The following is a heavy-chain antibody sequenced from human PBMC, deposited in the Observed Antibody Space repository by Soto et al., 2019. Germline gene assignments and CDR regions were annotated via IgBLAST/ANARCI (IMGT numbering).Heavy chain of an antibody. D-gene: IGHD2-8*01. J-gene: IGHJ5*02. CDR3: ARVGIVGCTTGVCWSP. CDR1: GFTFSSYS. Sequence: GGSLRLSCAASGFTFSSYSMNWVRQAPGKGLEWVSSISSSGYIYYADSVKGRFTISRDNAKNSLYLQMNSLRAEDTAVYYCARVGIVGCTTGVCWSPWCQGTMVTVSS. CDR2: ISSSGYI. V-gene: IGHV3-21*01.